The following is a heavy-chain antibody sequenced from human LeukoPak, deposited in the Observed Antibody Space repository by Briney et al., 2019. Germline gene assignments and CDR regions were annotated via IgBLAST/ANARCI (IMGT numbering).Heavy chain of an antibody. CDR1: GYSFTSHW. V-gene: IGHV5-51*01. CDR3: AKIDRQYCSRSSCYALDY. Sequence: GESLKISCKGSGYSFTSHWIGWVRQMPGKGLEWMGIIYPGDSDTRYSPSFQGQVTISVDKSISTAYLQWSSLKASDTAIYYCAKIDRQYCSRSSCYALDYWGQGTQVTVSS. D-gene: IGHD2-2*01. CDR2: IYPGDSDT. J-gene: IGHJ4*02.